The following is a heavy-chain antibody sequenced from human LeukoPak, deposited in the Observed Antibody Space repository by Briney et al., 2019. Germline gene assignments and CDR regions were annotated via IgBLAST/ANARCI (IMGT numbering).Heavy chain of an antibody. J-gene: IGHJ6*02. V-gene: IGHV4-39*01. CDR3: APPRGGRRSYPAMEV. D-gene: IGHD5-12*01. CDR1: GGSISSSSYF. CDR2: IYYRGNT. Sequence: PSETLSLTCTVSGGSISSSSYFWAWGRRPPGKGREWVGRIYYRGNTYYNPAFKSRVTISVDTAKNQCALKLISVPAADTAVYYCAPPRGGRRSYPAMEVWGPGTPVPVSS.